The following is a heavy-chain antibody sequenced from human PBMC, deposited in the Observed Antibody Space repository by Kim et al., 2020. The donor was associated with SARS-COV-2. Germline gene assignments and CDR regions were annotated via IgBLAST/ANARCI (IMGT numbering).Heavy chain of an antibody. D-gene: IGHD3-10*01. J-gene: IGHJ4*02. V-gene: IGHV3-23*01. CDR3: AAVMVRGVLDY. Sequence: TYYADSVKGRFTISRDNSKNTLYLQMNSLRAEDTAVYYCAAVMVRGVLDYWGQGTLVTVSS. CDR2: T.